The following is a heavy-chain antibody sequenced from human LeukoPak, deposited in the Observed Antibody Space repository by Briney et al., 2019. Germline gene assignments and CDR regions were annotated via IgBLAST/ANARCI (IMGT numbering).Heavy chain of an antibody. D-gene: IGHD3-3*01. CDR3: AINYDFWSGYYIFDY. J-gene: IGHJ4*02. V-gene: IGHV1-18*01. Sequence: ASVKLSCKASGYTFTSYGISWVRQAPGQGLEWMGWISAYNGNTNYAQKLQGRVTMTTDTSTSTAYMELRSLRSDDTAVYYCAINYDFWSGYYIFDYWGQGTLVTVSS. CDR1: GYTFTSYG. CDR2: ISAYNGNT.